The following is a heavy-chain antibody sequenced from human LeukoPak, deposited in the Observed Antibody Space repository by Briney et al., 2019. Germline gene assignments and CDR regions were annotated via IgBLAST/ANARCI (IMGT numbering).Heavy chain of an antibody. CDR1: GFTVSSNF. D-gene: IGHD5-24*01. J-gene: IGHJ3*02. CDR2: IYTSGIT. CDR3: ARDGYNSRAFDI. V-gene: IGHV3-66*01. Sequence: GGSLRLSCVVSGFTVSSNFMSWVRQAPGKGPEWVSVIYTSGITYYADSVRGRFTISRDNSKNTLYLQMDSLTAEDTAVYYCARDGYNSRAFDIWGQGTMVTVSS.